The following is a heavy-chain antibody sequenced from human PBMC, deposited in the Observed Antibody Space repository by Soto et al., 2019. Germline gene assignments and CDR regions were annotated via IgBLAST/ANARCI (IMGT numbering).Heavy chain of an antibody. V-gene: IGHV1-24*01. CDR1: GYTLTGTS. J-gene: IGHJ4*02. Sequence: ASVKVSCKVSGYTLTGTSMHGVRQSPGKGLEWMGGFDPEDAETFYAQKFQGRVTMTEDSSTDTAYMELTNLTSADTAIYFCTSLNPYFDFWGQGTPVTVSS. CDR3: TSLNPYFDF. CDR2: FDPEDAET.